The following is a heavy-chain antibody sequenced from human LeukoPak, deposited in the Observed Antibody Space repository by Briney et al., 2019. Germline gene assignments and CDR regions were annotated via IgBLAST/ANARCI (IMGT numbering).Heavy chain of an antibody. Sequence: SVKLSCNSSVYTFTNYALHWVRQAPGQRLEWRRWTNGDTGNTVFSQDFEGRVTITIDTSANTAYMEMNSLRSEDTAVYYCARSGGGHARTGLDYWGQGTLVTVAS. CDR2: TNGDTGNT. CDR3: ARSGGGHARTGLDY. D-gene: IGHD2-8*02. V-gene: IGHV1-3*02. CDR1: VYTFTNYA. J-gene: IGHJ4*02.